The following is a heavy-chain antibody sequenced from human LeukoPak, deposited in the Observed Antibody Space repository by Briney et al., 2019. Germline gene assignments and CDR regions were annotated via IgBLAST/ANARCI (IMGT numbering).Heavy chain of an antibody. D-gene: IGHD2-2*01. CDR1: GGTFSSYA. J-gene: IGHJ6*03. V-gene: IGHV1-69*05. CDR2: IIPIFGTA. Sequence: GASVKVSCKASGGTFSSYAISWVRQAPGQGLEWMGGIIPIFGTANYAQKFQGRVTITTDESTSTAYMELSSLRSEDPAVYYCARDTSSEGVVVVPAARGDYYYMDVWGKGTTVTVSS. CDR3: ARDTSSEGVVVVPAARGDYYYMDV.